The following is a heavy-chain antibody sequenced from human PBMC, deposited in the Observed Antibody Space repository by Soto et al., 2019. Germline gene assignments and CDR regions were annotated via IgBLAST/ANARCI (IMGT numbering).Heavy chain of an antibody. CDR3: VRVPLAYCTTTSCRRPFDI. Sequence: EGQLVESGGGLVQPGGSLRLSCAASGFTFSDHYMDWVRQAPGKGLEWVGRIRNKANSYTTEYAESVKGRFTISRDDSKNSLYLQMIGLKTEDTAMYYCVRVPLAYCTTTSCRRPFDIWGQGTMVTVSS. D-gene: IGHD2-2*01. V-gene: IGHV3-72*01. CDR2: IRNKANSYTT. CDR1: GFTFSDHY. J-gene: IGHJ3*02.